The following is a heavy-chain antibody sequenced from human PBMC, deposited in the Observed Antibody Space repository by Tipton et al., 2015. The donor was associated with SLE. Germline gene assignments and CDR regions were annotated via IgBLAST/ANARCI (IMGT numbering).Heavy chain of an antibody. CDR2: IYYSGST. J-gene: IGHJ6*03. D-gene: IGHD2-2*01. Sequence: LRLSCTVSGGSISSYYWSWIRQPPGKGLEWIGYIYYSGSTNYNPSLKSRVTISVDTSKNQFSLKLSSVTAADTAVYYCARDKVVPAAKHYMDVWGKGTTVTVSS. CDR3: ARDKVVPAAKHYMDV. V-gene: IGHV4-59*01. CDR1: GGSISSYY.